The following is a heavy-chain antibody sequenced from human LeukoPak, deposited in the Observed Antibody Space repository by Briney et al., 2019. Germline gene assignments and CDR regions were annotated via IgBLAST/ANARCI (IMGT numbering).Heavy chain of an antibody. D-gene: IGHD4-17*01. Sequence: PSETLSLTCTVSGGPFNNYFWSWIRQPAGKGLEWMGRIYSSGSTSYNPSLKNRLTISLDKTKNQVSLKLTSVTAADTAMYVCAREQTTRFDQWGQGTLVTVSS. J-gene: IGHJ4*02. CDR1: GGPFNNYF. CDR2: IYSSGST. V-gene: IGHV4-4*07. CDR3: AREQTTRFDQ.